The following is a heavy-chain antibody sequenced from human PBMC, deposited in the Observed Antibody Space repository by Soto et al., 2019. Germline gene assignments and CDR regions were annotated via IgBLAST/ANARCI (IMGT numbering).Heavy chain of an antibody. Sequence: EVQLLESGGGLVQPGGSLRLSCAASGFTFSSYAMSWVRQAPGKGLEWVSSISGNGGSTNYADSVKGRFTISRDNSKNTLYRQMCRVKAEDTAIYYCAKDGGGYCTRTTCSGGGSFDYWGQGTLVTVSS. D-gene: IGHD2-2*01. CDR1: GFTFSSYA. CDR3: AKDGGGYCTRTTCSGGGSFDY. V-gene: IGHV3-23*01. CDR2: ISGNGGST. J-gene: IGHJ4*02.